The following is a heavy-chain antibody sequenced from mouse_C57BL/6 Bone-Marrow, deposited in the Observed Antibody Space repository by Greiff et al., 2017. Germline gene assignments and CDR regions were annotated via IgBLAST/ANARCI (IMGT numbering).Heavy chain of an antibody. V-gene: IGHV5-17*01. CDR1: GFTFSDYG. CDR2: ISSGSSTI. D-gene: IGHD1-1*01. Sequence: EVMLVESGGGLVKPGGSLNLSCAASGFTFSDYGMHWVRQAPEKGLEWVAYISSGSSTIYYADTVKGRFTITSDNAKNTLFLQMTSLRSEDTAMYYGARRTTVVAMDDWGQGTSVTVSS. CDR3: ARRTTVVAMDD. J-gene: IGHJ4*01.